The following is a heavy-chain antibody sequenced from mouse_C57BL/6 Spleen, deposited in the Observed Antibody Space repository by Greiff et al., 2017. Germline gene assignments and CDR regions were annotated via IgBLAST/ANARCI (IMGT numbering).Heavy chain of an antibody. D-gene: IGHD2-3*01. CDR1: GFTFSNYW. CDR3: TLYDGYYGGFAY. V-gene: IGHV6-3*01. J-gene: IGHJ3*01. Sequence: EVKLMESGGGLVQPGGSMKLSCVASGFTFSNYWMNWVRQSPEKGLEWVAQIRLKSDNYATHYAESVKGRFTISRDDSKSSVYLQMNNLRAEDTGIYYCTLYDGYYGGFAYWGQGTLVTVSA. CDR2: IRLKSDNYAT.